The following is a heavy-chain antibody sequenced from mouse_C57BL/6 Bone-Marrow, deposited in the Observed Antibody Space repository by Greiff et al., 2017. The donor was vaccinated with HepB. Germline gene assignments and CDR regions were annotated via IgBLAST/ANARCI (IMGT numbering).Heavy chain of an antibody. CDR3: ASPVAY. Sequence: VQLQQPGAELVKPGASVKLSCKASGYTFTSYWMQWVKQRPGQGLEWIGGIDPSDSYTNYNQKFKGKATLTVDTSSSTAYMQLSSLTSEDSAVYYCASPVAYWGQGTLVTVSA. V-gene: IGHV1-50*01. CDR1: GYTFTSYW. J-gene: IGHJ3*01. CDR2: IDPSDSYT.